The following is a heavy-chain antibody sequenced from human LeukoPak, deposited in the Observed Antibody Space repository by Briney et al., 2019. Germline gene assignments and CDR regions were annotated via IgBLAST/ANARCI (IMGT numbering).Heavy chain of an antibody. CDR3: AKVGSRMLRGVINWFDP. Sequence: GGSLRLSCAASGFTFSSYAMSWVRQAPGKGLEWVSAISGSGGSTYYADSVKGRFTISRDNSKNTLYLQMNSLRAEDTAVYYCAKVGSRMLRGVINWFDPWGQGTLVTVSS. V-gene: IGHV3-23*01. J-gene: IGHJ5*02. D-gene: IGHD3-10*01. CDR2: ISGSGGST. CDR1: GFTFSSYA.